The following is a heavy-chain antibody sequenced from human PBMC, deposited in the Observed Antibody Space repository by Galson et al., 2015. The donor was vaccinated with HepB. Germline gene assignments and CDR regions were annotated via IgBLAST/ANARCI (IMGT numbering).Heavy chain of an antibody. D-gene: IGHD6-13*01. V-gene: IGHV3-11*06. Sequence: SLRLSCAASGFTFSDYYMSWIRQAPGKGLEWVSYISGNSDNTIYSDSVKGRFTISRDNAKNSLYLQMSSLRAEDTAVYYCARVGSISAAGTVDYWGQGTLVTVSS. CDR2: ISGNSDNT. CDR1: GFTFSDYY. J-gene: IGHJ4*02. CDR3: ARVGSISAAGTVDY.